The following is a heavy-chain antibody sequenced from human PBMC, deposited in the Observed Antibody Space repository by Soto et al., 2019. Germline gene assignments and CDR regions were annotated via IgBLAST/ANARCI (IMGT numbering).Heavy chain of an antibody. J-gene: IGHJ4*02. Sequence: QVQLVQSGAEVKKPGSSVKVSCKASGGTFSSYAISWVRQAPGQGLEWMGGIIPIFGIANYAQKFQGRVTITADESTSTAYMELSSLRSEDTAVYYCARDGCSGGSCYLYYFDYWGQGTLVTVSS. CDR2: IIPIFGIA. CDR3: ARDGCSGGSCYLYYFDY. V-gene: IGHV1-69*01. D-gene: IGHD2-15*01. CDR1: GGTFSSYA.